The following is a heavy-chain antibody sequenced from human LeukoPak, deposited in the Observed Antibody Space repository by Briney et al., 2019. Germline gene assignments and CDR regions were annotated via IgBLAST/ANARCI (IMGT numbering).Heavy chain of an antibody. CDR2: INHSGST. Sequence: SETLSLTCAVYGGSFSGYYWSWIRQPPGKGLEWIGEINHSGSTNYNPSLKSRVTISVDTSKNQFSLKLSSVTAADTAVYYCARNSHYYDSSGFNYWGQGTLVTVSS. CDR1: GGSFSGYY. D-gene: IGHD3-22*01. CDR3: ARNSHYYDSSGFNY. V-gene: IGHV4-34*01. J-gene: IGHJ4*02.